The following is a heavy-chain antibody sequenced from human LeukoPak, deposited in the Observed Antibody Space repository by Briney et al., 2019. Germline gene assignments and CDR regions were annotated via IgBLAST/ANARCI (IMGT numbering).Heavy chain of an antibody. CDR1: GGSISSGSYY. CDR3: ASRGYVTTKHPGDY. J-gene: IGHJ4*02. CDR2: IYTSGST. V-gene: IGHV4-61*02. D-gene: IGHD4-17*01. Sequence: KTSETLSLTCTVSGGSISSGSYYWSWIRQPAGKGLEWIGRIYTSGSTNYNPSLKSRVTISVDTSKNQFSLKLSSVTAADTAVYYCASRGYVTTKHPGDYWGQGTLVTVSS.